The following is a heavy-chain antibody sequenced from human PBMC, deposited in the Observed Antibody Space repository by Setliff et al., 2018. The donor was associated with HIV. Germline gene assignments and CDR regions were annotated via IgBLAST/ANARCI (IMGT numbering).Heavy chain of an antibody. D-gene: IGHD1-26*01. CDR1: GYTFSGYY. J-gene: IGHJ5*02. CDR3: ALASIVSTARWNH. CDR2: INPNSGAT. V-gene: IGHV1-2*02. Sequence: ASVKVSCKASGYTFSGYYLHWVRRAPGQGLEWMGWINPNSGATNYAQDFQGRVTMTRDTSISTAYMDLSSLTSDDTAVYYCALASIVSTARWNHWGRGTLVTVSS.